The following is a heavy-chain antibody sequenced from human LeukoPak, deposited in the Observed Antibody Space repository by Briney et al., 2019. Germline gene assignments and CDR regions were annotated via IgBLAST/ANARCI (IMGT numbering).Heavy chain of an antibody. D-gene: IGHD1-1*01. J-gene: IGHJ6*04. V-gene: IGHV1-24*01. Sequence: ASVKVSCKDSGYTLTELSMHWVRQAPGKGLEWMGAFDPEDGETIYAQKFQGRVTMTEDTSTDTAYMELSSLRSEDTAVYYCATGWNDGYYYYGMDVWGKGTTVTVSS. CDR2: FDPEDGET. CDR1: GYTLTELS. CDR3: ATGWNDGYYYYGMDV.